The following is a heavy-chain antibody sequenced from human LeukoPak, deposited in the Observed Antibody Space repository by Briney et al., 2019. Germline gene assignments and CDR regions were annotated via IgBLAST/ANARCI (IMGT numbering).Heavy chain of an antibody. CDR3: APHRFGEPHFEY. CDR1: DNSISSLY. V-gene: IGHV4-59*08. D-gene: IGHD3-10*01. J-gene: IGHJ4*02. CDR2: VYKTGHT. Sequence: PSETLSLTCTVSDNSISSLYWSWIRQPPGKGLEWIGFVYKTGHTNYNPSLKSRVAISLDGSKSQVSLRLTSVTAADTAVYYCAPHRFGEPHFEYWGRGTLVSVSS.